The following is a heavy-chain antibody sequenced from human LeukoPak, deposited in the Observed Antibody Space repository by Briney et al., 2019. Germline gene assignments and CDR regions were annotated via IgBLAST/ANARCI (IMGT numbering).Heavy chain of an antibody. Sequence: GGSLTLSCAASGFGFSSYGMSWFREAPGKGLEWGATINNRADETHSADSVVGRFTISRDNSKNTLYLQMSSLRGEDTAVYYCAKNYESGRGVPYGMDVWGQGTTVTVSS. D-gene: IGHD3-10*01. V-gene: IGHV3-23*01. CDR3: AKNYESGRGVPYGMDV. CDR1: GFGFSSYG. J-gene: IGHJ6*02. CDR2: INNRADET.